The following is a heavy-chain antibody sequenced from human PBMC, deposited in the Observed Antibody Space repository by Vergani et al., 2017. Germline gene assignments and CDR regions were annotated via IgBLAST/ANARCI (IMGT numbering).Heavy chain of an antibody. CDR3: ARDPDIVVVPAAPYYYYYYGMDV. CDR1: GYTFTSYY. CDR2: ISAYNGNT. J-gene: IGHJ6*02. V-gene: IGHV1-18*04. D-gene: IGHD2-2*01. Sequence: QVQLVQSGAEVKKPGASVKVSCKASGYTFTSYYMHWVRQAPGQGLEWMGWISAYNGNTNNAQKVQGRVTMTKGTSTSTAYMELRSLRSDDTAVYYCARDPDIVVVPAAPYYYYYYGMDVWGQGTTVTVSS.